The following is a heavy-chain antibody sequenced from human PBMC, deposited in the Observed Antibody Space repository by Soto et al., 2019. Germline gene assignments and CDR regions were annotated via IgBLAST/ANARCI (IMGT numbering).Heavy chain of an antibody. D-gene: IGHD6-19*01. V-gene: IGHV5-51*01. J-gene: IGHJ4*02. Sequence: GESLKISWKGSGYSFTSYWIGWVRQMPGKGLEWMGIIYPGDSDTRYGPSFQGQVTISADKSISTAYLQLSSLKASDTAMYSCPRHGAIAVAGTGFDYWGQGTLVTVSS. CDR2: IYPGDSDT. CDR1: GYSFTSYW. CDR3: PRHGAIAVAGTGFDY.